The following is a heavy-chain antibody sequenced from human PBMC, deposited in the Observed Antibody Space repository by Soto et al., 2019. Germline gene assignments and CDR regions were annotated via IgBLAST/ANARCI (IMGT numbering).Heavy chain of an antibody. J-gene: IGHJ6*03. Sequence: SVKVSCKASGGTFSIYAFSWVRQAPGQGLEWMGGIIPIFGTANYAQKFQGRVTITADESTSTAYMELSSLRSEDTAVYYCGSTNYTPSLKSRVTISVDTSKNQFSLKLSSVTAADTAVCYCARVQAGDITGTPIWFRYYYYYMDVWGKGTTVTVSS. CDR1: GGTFSIYA. CDR3: GSTNYTPSLKSRVTISVDTSKNQFSLKLSSVTAADTAVCYCARVQAGDITGTPIWFRYYYYYMDV. D-gene: IGHD2-21*02. V-gene: IGHV1-69*13. CDR2: IIPIFGTA.